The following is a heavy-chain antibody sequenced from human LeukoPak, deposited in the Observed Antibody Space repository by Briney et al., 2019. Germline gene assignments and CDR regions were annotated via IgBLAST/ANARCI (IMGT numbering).Heavy chain of an antibody. CDR1: GYTLTELS. J-gene: IGHJ5*02. D-gene: IGHD3-22*01. V-gene: IGHV1-24*01. CDR3: ATGLDYYDSSGYYLS. Sequence: ASVKVSCKVSGYTLTELSMHWVRQAPGKGLEWMGGFDPEDGETIYAQKFQGRVTMTEDTSTDTAYMELSSLRSEDTAVYYCATGLDYYDSSGYYLSWGQGTLVTVSS. CDR2: FDPEDGET.